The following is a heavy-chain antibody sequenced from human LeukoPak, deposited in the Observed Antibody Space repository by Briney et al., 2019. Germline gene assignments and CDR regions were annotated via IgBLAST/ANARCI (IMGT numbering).Heavy chain of an antibody. V-gene: IGHV3-23*01. CDR3: TKDRVPDGRWSLDY. CDR1: GFAFSTYT. D-gene: IGHD6-13*01. J-gene: IGHJ4*02. CDR2: IYGNRYEA. Sequence: PGGSLRLSCTASGFAFSTYTMNWIRQAPGEGLEWVSGIYGNRYEAFYADSVKGRFPISRDNPKSTLYLQMNSLRAEDTAIYYCTKDRVPDGRWSLDYWGQGTLVIVSS.